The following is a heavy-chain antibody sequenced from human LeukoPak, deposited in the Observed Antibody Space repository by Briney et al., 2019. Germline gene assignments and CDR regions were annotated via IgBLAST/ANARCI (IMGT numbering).Heavy chain of an antibody. CDR1: GFTFSDYY. J-gene: IGHJ6*02. CDR3: ARESVDIAMAGYYYYYGMDV. Sequence: GGSLRLSCAASGFTFSDYYMSWIRQAPGKGLEWVSYISSSGSTIYYADSVKGRFTISRDNAKNSLYLQMNSLRAEDTAVYYCARESVDIAMAGYYYYYGMDVWGQGTTVTVSS. V-gene: IGHV3-11*01. CDR2: ISSSGSTI. D-gene: IGHD5-18*01.